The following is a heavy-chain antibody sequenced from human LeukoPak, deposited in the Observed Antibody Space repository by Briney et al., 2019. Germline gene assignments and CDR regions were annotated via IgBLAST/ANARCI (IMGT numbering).Heavy chain of an antibody. J-gene: IGHJ4*02. Sequence: GGSLRLSCAASGFTFSGYAMSWVRQAPGKGLEWVSAISGSGGSTYYADSVKGRFTISRDNSKNTLYLQMNSLRAEDTAVYYCANFVDEWESYYFDYWGQGTLVTVSS. CDR3: ANFVDEWESYYFDY. V-gene: IGHV3-23*01. CDR2: ISGSGGST. CDR1: GFTFSGYA. D-gene: IGHD1-26*01.